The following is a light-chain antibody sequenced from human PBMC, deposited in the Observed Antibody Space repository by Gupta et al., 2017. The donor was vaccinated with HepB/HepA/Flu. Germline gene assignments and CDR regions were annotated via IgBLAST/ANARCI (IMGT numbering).Light chain of an antibody. CDR1: QTISRF. J-gene: IGKJ4*01. CDR3: QQSHSMPLT. V-gene: IGKV1-39*01. Sequence: DIQMTQSLSSLSASVGDRVTITCRASQTISRFLNWYQQKPGKAPNLLIYSASNLQSGVPSRFSGSGSATDFTLTINSLQPEDFATYYCQQSHSMPLTFGGGTKV. CDR2: SAS.